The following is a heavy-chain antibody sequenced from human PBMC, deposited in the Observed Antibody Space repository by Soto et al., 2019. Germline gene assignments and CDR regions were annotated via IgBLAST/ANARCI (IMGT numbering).Heavy chain of an antibody. D-gene: IGHD1-26*01. CDR3: AYFPGY. Sequence: EVQLVESGGGLVQPGGSLRLSCAASGFTFSSYSMNWVRQAPGKGLEWVSYISSSSSTIYYADSVKGRFTISRDNAKNTLYLQMTSLRAAGTAVYCCAYFPGYWGQGTLVTVSS. J-gene: IGHJ4*02. CDR1: GFTFSSYS. V-gene: IGHV3-48*01. CDR2: ISSSSSTI.